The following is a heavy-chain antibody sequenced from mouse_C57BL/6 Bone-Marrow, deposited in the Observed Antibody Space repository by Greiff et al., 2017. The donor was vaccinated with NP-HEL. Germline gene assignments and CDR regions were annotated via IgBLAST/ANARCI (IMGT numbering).Heavy chain of an antibody. V-gene: IGHV1-26*01. D-gene: IGHD1-3*01. CDR3: ARKKFDYFDY. CDR1: GYTFTDYY. J-gene: IGHJ2*01. CDR2: INPNNGGT. Sequence: VQLQQSGPELVKPGASVKISCKASGYTFTDYYMNWVKQSHGKSLEWIGDINPNNGGTSYNQKFKGKATLTVDKSSSTAYMELRSLTSEDSAVYYCARKKFDYFDYWGQGTTLTVSS.